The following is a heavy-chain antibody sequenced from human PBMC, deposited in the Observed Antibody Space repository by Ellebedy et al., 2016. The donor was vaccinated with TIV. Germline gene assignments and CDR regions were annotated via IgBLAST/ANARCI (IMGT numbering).Heavy chain of an antibody. V-gene: IGHV4-61*08. D-gene: IGHD6-19*01. J-gene: IGHJ4*02. CDR1: AGSVTNEGRT. Sequence: MPSETLSLTCSFSAGSVTNEGRTWTWIRQPPGGGLQLIGYIYNGGATNYNVSLRGRATIDVDTSNNQISLQLRSVTAEDTAVYYCATQRDEWLTTGLEYWGQGTVVIVSS. CDR3: ATQRDEWLTTGLEY. CDR2: IYNGGAT.